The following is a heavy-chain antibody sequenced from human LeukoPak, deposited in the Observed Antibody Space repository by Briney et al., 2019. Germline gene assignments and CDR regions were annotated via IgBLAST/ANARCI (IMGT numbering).Heavy chain of an antibody. CDR1: GYTFTSYG. J-gene: IGHJ4*02. D-gene: IGHD3-16*02. Sequence: ASVKVSCKASGYTFTSYGISWVRQAPGQGLEWMGWISTYNGNTNYAQRLHGRVTMTTDTSTSTAYMELRSLRFDDTAVYYCARGDVWGSYPPPSLDYWGQGTLVTVSS. CDR3: ARGDVWGSYPPPSLDY. CDR2: ISTYNGNT. V-gene: IGHV1-18*01.